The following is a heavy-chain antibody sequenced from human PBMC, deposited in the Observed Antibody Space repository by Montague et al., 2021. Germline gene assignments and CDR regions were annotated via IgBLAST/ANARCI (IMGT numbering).Heavy chain of an antibody. CDR3: TRAGYQVLWSDYYYYGTDV. V-gene: IGHV4-34*01. Sequence: STNYNPSLKSRVTISVDTSKNQFSLTLSSVTAADTAVYYCTRAGYQVLWSDYYYYGTDVGGQGTTVTVSS. CDR2: ST. D-gene: IGHD2-2*01. J-gene: IGHJ6*02.